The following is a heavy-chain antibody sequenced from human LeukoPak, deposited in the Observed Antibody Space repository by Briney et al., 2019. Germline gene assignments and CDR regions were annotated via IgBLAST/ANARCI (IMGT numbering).Heavy chain of an antibody. CDR2: ISYDGSNK. CDR1: GFTFSSYA. Sequence: GGSLRRSCAASGFTFSSYAMHWVRQAPGKGLEWVAVISYDGSNKYYADSVKGRFTISRDNSKNTLYLQMNSLRAEDTAVYYCARAPSAAGTGLDYWGQGTLVTVSS. V-gene: IGHV3-30-3*01. CDR3: ARAPSAAGTGLDY. D-gene: IGHD6-13*01. J-gene: IGHJ4*02.